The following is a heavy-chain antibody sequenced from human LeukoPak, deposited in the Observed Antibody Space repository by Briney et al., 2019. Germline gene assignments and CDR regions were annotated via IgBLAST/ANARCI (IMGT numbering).Heavy chain of an antibody. CDR2: INPNSGGT. J-gene: IGHJ4*02. CDR1: GYTFTGYY. Sequence: ASVKVSCKASGYTFTGYYMHWVRQAPGQGLEWMGWINPNSGGTNYAQKFQGRVTMTRDTSISTAYMELSRLRSDDTAVYYCARSGSGSYYNTNDYWGQGTLVTVSS. CDR3: ARSGSGSYYNTNDY. V-gene: IGHV1-2*02. D-gene: IGHD3-10*01.